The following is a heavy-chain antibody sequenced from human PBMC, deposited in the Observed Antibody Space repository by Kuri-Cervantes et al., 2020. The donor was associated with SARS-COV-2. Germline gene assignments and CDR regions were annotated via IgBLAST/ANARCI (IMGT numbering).Heavy chain of an antibody. CDR2: TYYSGST. V-gene: IGHV4-39*01. CDR3: AGRFGDYGQFDY. D-gene: IGHD2-21*01. J-gene: IGHJ4*02. Sequence: SETLSLTCTVSGGSITTYSYYWGWIRQPPGKGLEWIGSTYYSGSTHYNPSLKSRVSVSIDTSKNQFSLKVTSVTAGDTAVYYCAGRFGDYGQFDYWGQGTLVTVSS. CDR1: GGSITTYSYY.